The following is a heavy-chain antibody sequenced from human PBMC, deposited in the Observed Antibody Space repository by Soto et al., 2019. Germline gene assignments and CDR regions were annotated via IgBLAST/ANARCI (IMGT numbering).Heavy chain of an antibody. J-gene: IGHJ6*02. D-gene: IGHD3-10*01. CDR3: ARQSEYYYASGRAAPLYGMDV. Sequence: SETLSLICTVSGGSISSISSYWGWIRQPPGKGLEWIGNVYYSGSTYSNPSLKSRPTISADTSKNQFSLKLSSVTAADTAVYFCARQSEYYYASGRAAPLYGMDVWGQGTTVTVSS. CDR2: VYYSGST. V-gene: IGHV4-39*01. CDR1: GGSISSISSY.